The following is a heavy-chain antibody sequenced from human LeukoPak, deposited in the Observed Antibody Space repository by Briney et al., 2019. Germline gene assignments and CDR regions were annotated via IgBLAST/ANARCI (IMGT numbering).Heavy chain of an antibody. CDR3: ARENGGNSSGDAFDI. Sequence: GGSLRLSCAASGFTFSSYSMNWVRQAPGKGLEWVSSISSSSYIYYADSVKGRFTISRDNAKNSLYLQMNSLRAEDTAVYYCARENGGNSSGDAFDIWGQGTMVTVSS. J-gene: IGHJ3*02. V-gene: IGHV3-21*01. D-gene: IGHD4-23*01. CDR1: GFTFSSYS. CDR2: ISSSSYI.